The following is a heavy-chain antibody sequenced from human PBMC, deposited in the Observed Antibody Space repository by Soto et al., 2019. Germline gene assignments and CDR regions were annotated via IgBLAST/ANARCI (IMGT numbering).Heavy chain of an antibody. Sequence: SETLSLTCAVSGGSIASSDWWDWVRQTPEKGLEWIGEIFHEGSIIYNPSLKSRVTISVDKSKNQLSLELTSVTAADTALYYCARDHQSGNSWSFDDWGHGNRVTVSS. CDR2: IFHEGSI. V-gene: IGHV4-4*02. D-gene: IGHD5-18*01. CDR3: ARDHQSGNSWSFDD. CDR1: GGSIASSDW. J-gene: IGHJ4*01.